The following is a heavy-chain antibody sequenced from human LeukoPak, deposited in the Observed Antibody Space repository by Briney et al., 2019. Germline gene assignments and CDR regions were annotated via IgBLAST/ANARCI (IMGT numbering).Heavy chain of an antibody. CDR3: ARVQIAAAGASDY. D-gene: IGHD6-13*01. CDR1: GFTFSDYY. Sequence: NTGGSLRLSCAASGFTFSDYYMSWIRQAPGKGLEWVSYISGSSSYTNYADSVKGRFTISRDNAKNSLYLQMNSLRAEDTAVYYCARVQIAAAGASDYWGQGTLVTVSS. CDR2: ISGSSSYT. J-gene: IGHJ4*02. V-gene: IGHV3-11*06.